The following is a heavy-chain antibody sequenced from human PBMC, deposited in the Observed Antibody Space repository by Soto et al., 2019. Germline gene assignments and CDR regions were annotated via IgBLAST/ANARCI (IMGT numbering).Heavy chain of an antibody. D-gene: IGHD3-10*01. CDR3: VKVGGGFDDFFYVDV. Sequence: GGSLRLSCSASGFTFRSYAMHWVRQAPGKGLVYVSSISINGDSTYYADSVKGRFTISRDNSKNTLYLQMSSLRAEDTAVYYCVKVGGGFDDFFYVDVWGQGATVTVSS. CDR1: GFTFRSYA. CDR2: ISINGDST. V-gene: IGHV3-64D*08. J-gene: IGHJ6*02.